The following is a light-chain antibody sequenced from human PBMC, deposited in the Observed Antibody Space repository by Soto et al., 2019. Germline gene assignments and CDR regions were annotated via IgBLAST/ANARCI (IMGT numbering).Light chain of an antibody. CDR3: QQYGSSPTWT. CDR1: QSVSSSY. Sequence: IVLTQSPGTLSLSPGERAPLSCRASQSVSSSYLAWYQQKPGQAPRLLIYGASSRATGIPDRFSGSGSGTDFTLTISRLEPEDFAVYYCQQYGSSPTWTFGQGTKVEIK. CDR2: GAS. V-gene: IGKV3-20*01. J-gene: IGKJ1*01.